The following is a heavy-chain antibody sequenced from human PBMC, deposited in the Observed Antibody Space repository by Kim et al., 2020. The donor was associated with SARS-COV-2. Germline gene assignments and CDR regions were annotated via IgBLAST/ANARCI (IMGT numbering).Heavy chain of an antibody. CDR3: ARGMAGVVPSPILGIGPHYDYFIMDV. CDR2: INHSGSI. V-gene: IGHV4-34*01. CDR1: GGSVSGYH. J-gene: IGHJ6*02. D-gene: IGHD2-2*02. Sequence: SETLSLTCAVYGGSVSGYHLSWIRQPPGKGLEWIGEINHSGSINYKSSLKSRVTISIDTSKNQFSLKLTSVTAADTGFYFCARGMAGVVPSPILGIGPHYDYFIMDVWGHGTTVTVSS.